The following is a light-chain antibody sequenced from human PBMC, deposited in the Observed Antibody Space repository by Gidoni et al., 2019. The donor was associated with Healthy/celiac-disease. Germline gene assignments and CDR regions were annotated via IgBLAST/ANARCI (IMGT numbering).Light chain of an antibody. Sequence: EIVMTHSPSTLSVSQGERATISSRASQSVSSNLSWYQQKPGQAPRLLIYGASTRATGIPARFSGSGSGTEFTLTISSMQSEDFAVYYCQQYNNWPRTFGEGTKVEIK. J-gene: IGKJ1*01. CDR1: QSVSSN. V-gene: IGKV3-15*01. CDR2: GAS. CDR3: QQYNNWPRT.